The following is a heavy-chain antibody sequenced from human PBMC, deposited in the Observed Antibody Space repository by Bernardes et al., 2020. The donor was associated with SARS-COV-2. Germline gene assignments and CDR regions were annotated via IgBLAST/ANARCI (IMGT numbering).Heavy chain of an antibody. CDR3: TKMGLAPGSTMGGEWLRFDY. J-gene: IGHJ4*02. CDR1: GFTLISTT. CDR2: ITGSGHNT. Sequence: VWSLSLSCAASGFTLISTTMSWVRQAPGRGLEWVSSITGSGHNTYSADSVKGRFTISRDISKTTLYLQMGSLRPEDTAVYYCTKMGLAPGSTMGGEWLRFDYWGQGAQVTVSS. V-gene: IGHV3-23*01. D-gene: IGHD3-3*01.